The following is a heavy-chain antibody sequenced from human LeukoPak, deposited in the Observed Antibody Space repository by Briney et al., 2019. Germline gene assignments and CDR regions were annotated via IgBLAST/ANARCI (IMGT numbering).Heavy chain of an antibody. CDR2: ISSSGSTI. Sequence: GRSLRLSCAASGFTFSSYEMNWVRQAPGKGLEWVSYISSSGSTIYYADSVKGRFTISRDNAKNSLYLQMNSLRAEDTAVYYCARDRWRPANYYGMDVWGQGTTVTVSS. CDR3: ARDRWRPANYYGMDV. J-gene: IGHJ6*02. CDR1: GFTFSSYE. V-gene: IGHV3-48*03. D-gene: IGHD3-16*02.